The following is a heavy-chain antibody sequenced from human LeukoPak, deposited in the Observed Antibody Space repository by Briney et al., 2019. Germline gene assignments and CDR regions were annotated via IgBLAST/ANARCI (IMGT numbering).Heavy chain of an antibody. V-gene: IGHV3-23*01. D-gene: IGHD3-22*01. J-gene: IGHJ4*02. CDR2: ISSSSDNT. CDR3: AKPHYYDSSGYLWDC. CDR1: GFTFSTYA. Sequence: PGGSLRLSCAASGFTFSTYAMSWVRQAPGKGLQWVSAISSSSDNTYYADSVKGRFTISRDNSKNTLFLQMNSLRADDTAVYYCAKPHYYDSSGYLWDCWGQGTLVTVSS.